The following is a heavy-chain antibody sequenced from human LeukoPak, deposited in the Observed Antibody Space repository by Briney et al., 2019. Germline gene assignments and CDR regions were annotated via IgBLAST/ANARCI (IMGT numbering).Heavy chain of an antibody. V-gene: IGHV3-11*04. D-gene: IGHD4-11*01. CDR1: GFTFSDYY. CDR2: ISSSGSTI. Sequence: GGSLRLSCAASGFTFSDYYMSWIRQAPGKGLEWVSYISSSGSTIYYADSVKGQFTISRDNAKNSLYLQMNSLRAEDTAVYYCARLTVTTLHFDYWGQGTLVTVSS. CDR3: ARLTVTTLHFDY. J-gene: IGHJ4*02.